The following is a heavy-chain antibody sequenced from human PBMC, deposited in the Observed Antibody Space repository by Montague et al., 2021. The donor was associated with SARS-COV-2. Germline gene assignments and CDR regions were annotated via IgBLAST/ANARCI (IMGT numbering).Heavy chain of an antibody. CDR3: ARYYCGSATYFHYDY. J-gene: IGHJ4*02. Sequence: PALVKPTQTLTLTCTFSGFPLSSSGVGVGWIRQPPGKALEWLAMIYWDDDHRYSPSLKSRLIITKDTSENQVYLTMTNMDPVDTATYYCARYYCGSATYFHYDYWGQGTLVTVSS. V-gene: IGHV2-5*02. D-gene: IGHD3-10*01. CDR2: IYWDDDH. CDR1: GFPLSSSGVG.